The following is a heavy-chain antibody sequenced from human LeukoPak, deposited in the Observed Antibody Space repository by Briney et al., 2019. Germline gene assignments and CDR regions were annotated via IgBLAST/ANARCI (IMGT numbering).Heavy chain of an antibody. CDR2: IYPKSGDT. D-gene: IGHD3-10*01. Sequence: GASVKVSCKTSGYNFNDHHVHWVRQAPGQGLEWMGRIYPKSGDTYYPQKFQIRATMTRDTSINTAYMELTSLRSDDTAVYYCVSHYGPGPVWGQGTLVTVS. V-gene: IGHV1-2*06. CDR1: GYNFNDHH. J-gene: IGHJ4*02. CDR3: VSHYGPGPV.